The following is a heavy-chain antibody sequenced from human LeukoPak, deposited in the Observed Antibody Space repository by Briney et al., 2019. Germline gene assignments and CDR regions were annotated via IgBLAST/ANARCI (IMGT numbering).Heavy chain of an antibody. J-gene: IGHJ3*02. CDR3: ARKFCYESDGSDAFDI. Sequence: PGGSLRLSCAASGFSVSNNYMSCVRQAPGKGLEWVSVIYDGGAAYDAESVKGRFTISRDNSKNTVFLQMNSLTAEDTAVYYCARKFCYESDGSDAFDIWGQGTMVTVFS. V-gene: IGHV3-53*01. D-gene: IGHD3-22*01. CDR2: IYDGGAA. CDR1: GFSVSNNY.